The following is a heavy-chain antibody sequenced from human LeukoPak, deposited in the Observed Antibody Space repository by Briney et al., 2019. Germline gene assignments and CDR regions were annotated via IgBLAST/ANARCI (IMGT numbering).Heavy chain of an antibody. V-gene: IGHV3-23*01. CDR2: ISPRGGGT. Sequence: TGGSLRLSCAASGFTFSYYGMNWVRQAPGKGLEWLSGISPRGGGTYYADSVKGRFTISRDDSKSTLSLQMNSLRVEDTAVYYCASPSGYSSGWYSRRDAFDIWGQGTMVTVSS. J-gene: IGHJ3*02. CDR1: GFTFSYYG. CDR3: ASPSGYSSGWYSRRDAFDI. D-gene: IGHD6-19*01.